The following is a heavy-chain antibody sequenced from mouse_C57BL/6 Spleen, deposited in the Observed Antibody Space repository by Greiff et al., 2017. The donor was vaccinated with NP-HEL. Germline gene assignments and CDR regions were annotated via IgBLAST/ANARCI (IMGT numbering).Heavy chain of an antibody. CDR2: IDPSDSET. V-gene: IGHV1-52*01. CDR1: GYTFTSYW. CDR3: ARGYYGRTDFDY. D-gene: IGHD1-1*01. J-gene: IGHJ2*01. Sequence: QVQLQQPGAELVRPGSSVKLSCKASGYTFTSYWMHWVKQRPIQGLEWIGNIDPSDSETHYNQKFKDKATLTVDKSSSTAYMQLSSLTSEDSAVYYCARGYYGRTDFDYWGQGTTLTVSS.